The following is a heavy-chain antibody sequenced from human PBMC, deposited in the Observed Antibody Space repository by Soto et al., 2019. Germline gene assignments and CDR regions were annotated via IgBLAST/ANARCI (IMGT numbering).Heavy chain of an antibody. J-gene: IGHJ6*02. V-gene: IGHV1-8*01. Sequence: ASVKVSCKASGYTFTSSDINWVRQAPGQGLEWMGWMNPNTGNSGFAQKFQGRVTMTSDTSISTAYMELSSLRSEDSAVYYCASRYGSGSYYKGPSGYYGMDVWGQGTTVTVSS. CDR3: ASRYGSGSYYKGPSGYYGMDV. CDR1: GYTFTSSD. D-gene: IGHD3-10*01. CDR2: MNPNTGNS.